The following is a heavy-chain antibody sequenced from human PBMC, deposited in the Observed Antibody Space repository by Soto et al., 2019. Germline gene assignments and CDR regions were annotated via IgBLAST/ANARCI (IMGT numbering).Heavy chain of an antibody. D-gene: IGHD3-22*01. V-gene: IGHV1-69*13. Sequence: SVKVSCKASGGTFSSYAISWVRQAPGQGLEWMGGIIPIFGTANYAQRFQGRVTITADESTSTAYMELSSLRSEDTAVYYCARSYYDSSGYYGLDYWGQGTLVTVSS. CDR3: ARSYYDSSGYYGLDY. CDR2: IIPIFGTA. J-gene: IGHJ4*02. CDR1: GGTFSSYA.